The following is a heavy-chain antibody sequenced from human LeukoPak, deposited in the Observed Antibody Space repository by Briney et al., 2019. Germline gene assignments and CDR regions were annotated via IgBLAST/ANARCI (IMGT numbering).Heavy chain of an antibody. Sequence: GGSLRLSCAASGFTFSSYWMHWVRQAPGKGLVWVSRINTDGSSTSYADSVKGRFTISRDNAKNTLYLQMNSLRAEDTAVYYCARAGRLSKDSSGYYLADYWGQGTLVTVSS. CDR2: INTDGSST. D-gene: IGHD3-22*01. J-gene: IGHJ4*02. CDR1: GFTFSSYW. CDR3: ARAGRLSKDSSGYYLADY. V-gene: IGHV3-74*01.